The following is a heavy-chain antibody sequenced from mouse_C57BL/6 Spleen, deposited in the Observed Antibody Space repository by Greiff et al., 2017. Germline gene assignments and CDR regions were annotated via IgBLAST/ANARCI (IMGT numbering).Heavy chain of an antibody. CDR3: TTVDEGFAY. V-gene: IGHV14-4*01. CDR1: GFNIKDDY. J-gene: IGHJ3*01. Sequence: EVQLQQSGAELVRPGASVKLSCTASGFNIKDDYMHWVKQRPEQGLEWIGWIDPENGDTEYASKFQGKATITADTSSNTAYLQLSSLTSEDTAVYYCTTVDEGFAYWGQGTLVTVSA. CDR2: IDPENGDT.